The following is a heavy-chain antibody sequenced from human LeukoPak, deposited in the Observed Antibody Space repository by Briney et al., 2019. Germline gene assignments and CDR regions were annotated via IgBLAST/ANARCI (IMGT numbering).Heavy chain of an antibody. Sequence: ASVKVSCKVSGYTLTELSMHWVRQAPGKGLEWMGGFDPEDGETIYAQKFQGRVTMTEDTSIDTAYMELSSLRSEDTAVYYCATEIGSGLRLGELSLNFDYWGQGTLVTVSS. CDR1: GYTLTELS. D-gene: IGHD3-16*02. V-gene: IGHV1-24*01. J-gene: IGHJ4*02. CDR3: ATEIGSGLRLGELSLNFDY. CDR2: FDPEDGET.